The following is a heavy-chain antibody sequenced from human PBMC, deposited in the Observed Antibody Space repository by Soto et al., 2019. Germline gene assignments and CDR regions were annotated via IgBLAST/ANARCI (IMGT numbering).Heavy chain of an antibody. J-gene: IGHJ6*02. CDR1: GGSINSGGYY. CDR2: VFYSGST. CDR3: ARSLRGGSYGMDV. D-gene: IGHD3-10*01. Sequence: QVQLQESGPGLVKPSQTLSLTCTVSGGSINSGGYYWSWIRQHPGKGLEWIGYVFYSGSTYYNPSLKRRITISVDTSKNQFSMKLSSLTAADTAVYYCARSLRGGSYGMDVWGQGTTVTVSS. V-gene: IGHV4-31*03.